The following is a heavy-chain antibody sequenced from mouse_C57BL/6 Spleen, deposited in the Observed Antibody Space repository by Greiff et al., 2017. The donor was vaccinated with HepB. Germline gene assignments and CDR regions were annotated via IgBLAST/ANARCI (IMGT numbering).Heavy chain of an antibody. CDR1: GYAFSSYW. J-gene: IGHJ4*01. D-gene: IGHD2-12*01. V-gene: IGHV1-80*01. CDR2: IYPGDGDT. Sequence: VKLMESGAELVKPGASVKISCKASGYAFSSYWMNWVKQRPGKGLEWIGQIYPGDGDTNYNGKFKGKATLTADKSSSTAYMQLSSLTSEDSAVYFCARLYPQDYWGQGTSVTVSS. CDR3: ARLYPQDY.